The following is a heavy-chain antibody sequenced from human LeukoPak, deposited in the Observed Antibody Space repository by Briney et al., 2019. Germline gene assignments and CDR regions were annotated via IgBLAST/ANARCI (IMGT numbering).Heavy chain of an antibody. CDR3: ARGYGDSIHFDY. Sequence: GGSLRLSCAASGFTFSSSWMNWVRKAPGKGLEWVANIRQDGSDKYYVDSVKGRFAISRDNAKNSLYLQMNSLRAEDTAVYYCARGYGDSIHFDYWGQGTLVTVSS. J-gene: IGHJ4*02. V-gene: IGHV3-7*04. CDR1: GFTFSSSW. D-gene: IGHD4-17*01. CDR2: IRQDGSDK.